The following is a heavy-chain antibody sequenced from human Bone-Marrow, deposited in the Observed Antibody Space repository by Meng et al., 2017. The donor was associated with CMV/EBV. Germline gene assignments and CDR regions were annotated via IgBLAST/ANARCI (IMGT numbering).Heavy chain of an antibody. V-gene: IGHV1-8*01. J-gene: IGHJ6*02. CDR3: ARDFYYFESSGGRDYYHYGMDV. CDR1: GNTFSGYD. D-gene: IGHD3-22*01. CDR2: MNFNSANT. Sequence: ASVKVSCKASGNTFSGYDINWVRQVTGQGLEWMGWMNFNSANTGYAQKFQGRVFMTRNTSTSTAYMELSSLRSEDTAVYYCARDFYYFESSGGRDYYHYGMDVWGQGTTVTVSS.